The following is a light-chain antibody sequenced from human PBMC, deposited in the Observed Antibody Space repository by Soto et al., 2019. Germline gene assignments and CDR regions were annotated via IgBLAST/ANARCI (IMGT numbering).Light chain of an antibody. CDR1: QDIGKD. J-gene: IGKJ1*01. CDR3: LQDYNYPRT. V-gene: IGKV1-6*01. Sequence: IQMTQSPLSLSSSVGDRVTIACRASQDIGKDLGWYQQKPGEPPELLISVASSLESGVPSRFSGSGFVSYFNLTISNLQPEDFATYYCLQDYNYPRTFGQGTKVEL. CDR2: VAS.